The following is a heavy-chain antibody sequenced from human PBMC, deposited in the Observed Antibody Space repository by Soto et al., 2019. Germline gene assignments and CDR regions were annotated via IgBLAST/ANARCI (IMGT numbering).Heavy chain of an antibody. V-gene: IGHV3-72*01. CDR2: TRNKANSYTT. CDR1: GFTFSDHY. CDR3: AKEWDSSGSAAFDI. D-gene: IGHD3-22*01. J-gene: IGHJ3*02. Sequence: EVQLVESGGGLVQPGGSLRLSCAASGFTFSDHYMDWVRQAPGKGLEWVGRTRNKANSYTTEYAAPVKGRFTISRDDSKNSLYLQMNSLKTEDTAVYYCAKEWDSSGSAAFDIWGQGTIVTVSS.